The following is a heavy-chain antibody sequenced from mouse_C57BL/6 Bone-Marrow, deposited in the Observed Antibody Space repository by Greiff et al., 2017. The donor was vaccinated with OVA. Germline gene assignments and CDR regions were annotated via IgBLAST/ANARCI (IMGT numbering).Heavy chain of an antibody. V-gene: IGHV1-52*01. CDR1: GYTFTSYW. CDR2: IDPSDSET. CDR3: ASSYYYGSSFLSYYFDY. D-gene: IGHD1-1*01. J-gene: IGHJ2*01. Sequence: VQLQQPGAELVRPGSSVKLSCKASGYTFTSYWMHWVKQRPIQGLEWIGNIDPSDSETHYNQKFKDKATLTVDKSSSTAYMQLSSLTSEDSAVYYCASSYYYGSSFLSYYFDYWGQGTTLTVSS.